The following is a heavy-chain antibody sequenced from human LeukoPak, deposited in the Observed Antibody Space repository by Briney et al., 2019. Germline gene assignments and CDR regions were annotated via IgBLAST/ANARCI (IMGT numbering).Heavy chain of an antibody. Sequence: SETLSLTCAVYGGSFSGYYWSWIRQPPGKGLEWIGEINHSGSTNYNPSLKSRVTISVDTSKNQFSLKLSSVTAADTAEYYCARGTDIVVVPAAHLFDYWGQGTLVTVSS. J-gene: IGHJ4*02. D-gene: IGHD2-2*01. CDR3: ARGTDIVVVPAAHLFDY. CDR1: GGSFSGYY. CDR2: INHSGST. V-gene: IGHV4-34*01.